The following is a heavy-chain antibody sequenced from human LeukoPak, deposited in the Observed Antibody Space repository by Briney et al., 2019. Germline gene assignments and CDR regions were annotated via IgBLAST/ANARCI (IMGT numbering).Heavy chain of an antibody. J-gene: IGHJ4*02. CDR3: ARRHSSGWFYY. D-gene: IGHD6-19*01. CDR2: IYRSGST. CDR1: GYSISNGYY. Sequence: SETLSLTCTVSGYSISNGYYWDWIRQPPGRGLEWIGNIYRSGSTSYNPSLKSRVTISIDTSKNQFSLKVNSVTAADTAVYYCARRHSSGWFYYWGQGTLVTVSS. V-gene: IGHV4-38-2*02.